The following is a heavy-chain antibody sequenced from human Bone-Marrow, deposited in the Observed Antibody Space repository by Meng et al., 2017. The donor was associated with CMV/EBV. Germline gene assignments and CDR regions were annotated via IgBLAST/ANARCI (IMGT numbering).Heavy chain of an antibody. CDR3: ARGKSVNGNAAGS. CDR1: GFTFDDYT. CDR2: IKLDGSET. V-gene: IGHV3-7*01. Sequence: GESLKISCAASGFTFDDYTMHWVRQAPGKGLEWVANIKLDGSETHYVDSVKGRFTISRDNAKNSLYLQMDSLRAEDTAVYYCARGKSVNGNAAGSWGQGTLVTVSS. D-gene: IGHD3-10*01. J-gene: IGHJ4*02.